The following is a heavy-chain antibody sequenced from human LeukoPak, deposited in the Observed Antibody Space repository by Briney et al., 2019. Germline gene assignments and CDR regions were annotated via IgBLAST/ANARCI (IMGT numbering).Heavy chain of an antibody. CDR3: ARPRVYSYGYGPYYYYGMDV. CDR2: ISSSSSYI. CDR1: GFTFSSYS. J-gene: IGHJ6*02. V-gene: IGHV3-21*01. D-gene: IGHD5-18*01. Sequence: GGSLRLSCAASGFTFSSYSMNWVRQAPGKGLEWVSSISSSSSYIYYADSVKGRFTISRDNAKNSLYLQMNSLRAEDTAVYYWARPRVYSYGYGPYYYYGMDVWGQGTTVTVSS.